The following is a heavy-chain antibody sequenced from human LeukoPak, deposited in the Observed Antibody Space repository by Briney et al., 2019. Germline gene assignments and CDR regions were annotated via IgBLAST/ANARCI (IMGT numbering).Heavy chain of an antibody. D-gene: IGHD7-27*01. CDR3: ARKINWGFDY. CDR2: ISSNGGST. V-gene: IGHV3-64*01. Sequence: GGSLRLSCAASGFTFSTYAMYWVRQAPGKGLEYVSGISSNGGSTNYANSVKGRFTISRDNSKNTLYLQMGSLRAEDTAVYYCARKINWGFDYWGQGTLVTVSS. CDR1: GFTFSTYA. J-gene: IGHJ4*02.